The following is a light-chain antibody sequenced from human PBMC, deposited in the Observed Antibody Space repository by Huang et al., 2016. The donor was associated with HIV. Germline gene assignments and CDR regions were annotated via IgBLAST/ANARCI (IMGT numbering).Light chain of an antibody. Sequence: ERVMTQSPVTLSVSPGERATCSCRASQSISSKLAWYQQKPGQAPRLLIYVASTRATGIPARSSGSGSGTEFTLTISSLQSEDFAVYYCQQYNNWPFTFGPGTRVDIK. J-gene: IGKJ3*01. V-gene: IGKV3-15*01. CDR1: QSISSK. CDR2: VAS. CDR3: QQYNNWPFT.